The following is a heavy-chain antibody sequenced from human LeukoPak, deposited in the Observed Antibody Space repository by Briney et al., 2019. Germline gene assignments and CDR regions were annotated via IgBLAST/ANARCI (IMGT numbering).Heavy chain of an antibody. Sequence: SVKVSCKASGGTFNSYAISWVRQAPGQGLEWMGVIIPIFCTTNYAQKFQGRVTITTDGSSSTAYMEMSSLRSDDTAVYYCARALVQPSGAFDIWGQGAMVTVSS. D-gene: IGHD1-26*01. CDR3: ARALVQPSGAFDI. CDR1: GGTFNSYA. J-gene: IGHJ3*02. V-gene: IGHV1-69*05. CDR2: IIPIFCTT.